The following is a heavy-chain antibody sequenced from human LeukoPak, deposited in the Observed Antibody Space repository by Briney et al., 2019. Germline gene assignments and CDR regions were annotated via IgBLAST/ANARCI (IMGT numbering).Heavy chain of an antibody. Sequence: PGGSLRLSCAASGFTFSSYGTHWVRQAPGKGLEWVAFIRYDGSNKYYADSVKGRFTISRDNSKNTLYLQTNSLRAEDTAVYYCAKKVQWGYNWFDPWGQGTLVTVSS. V-gene: IGHV3-30*02. J-gene: IGHJ5*02. D-gene: IGHD1-26*01. CDR1: GFTFSSYG. CDR2: IRYDGSNK. CDR3: AKKVQWGYNWFDP.